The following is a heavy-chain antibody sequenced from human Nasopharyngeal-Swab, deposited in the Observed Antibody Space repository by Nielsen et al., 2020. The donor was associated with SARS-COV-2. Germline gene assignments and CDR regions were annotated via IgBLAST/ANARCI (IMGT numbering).Heavy chain of an antibody. CDR1: GFTFSSYS. CDR3: ARVDADYDFWSGSKSGLFDY. D-gene: IGHD3-3*01. J-gene: IGHJ4*02. V-gene: IGHV3-21*01. Sequence: GGSLRPSCAASGFTFSSYSMNWVRQAPGKGLEWVSSISSSSSYIYYADSVKGRFTISRDNAKNSLYLQMNSLRAEDTAVYYCARVDADYDFWSGSKSGLFDYWGQGTLVTVSS. CDR2: ISSSSSYI.